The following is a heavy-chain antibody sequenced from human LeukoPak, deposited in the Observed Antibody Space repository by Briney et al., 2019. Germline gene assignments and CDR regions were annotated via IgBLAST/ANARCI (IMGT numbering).Heavy chain of an antibody. V-gene: IGHV3-23*01. J-gene: IGHJ4*02. CDR2: VSSSSSSYI. D-gene: IGHD1-26*01. CDR3: AKDREWELPLDY. Sequence: GGSLRLSCAASGFTFSSYWMTWVRQAPGKGLEWVSSVSSSSSSYIYYADSVKGRFTISRDNSKNTLYLQMNSLRAEDTAVYYCAKDREWELPLDYWGQGTLVTVSS. CDR1: GFTFSSYW.